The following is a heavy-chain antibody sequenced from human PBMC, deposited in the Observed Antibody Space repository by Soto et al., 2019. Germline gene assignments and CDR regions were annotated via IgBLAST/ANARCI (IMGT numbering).Heavy chain of an antibody. J-gene: IGHJ4*02. V-gene: IGHV4-39*07. CDR3: ASSEASSYYFDY. Sequence: SETLSLTCTVSGGSISSSSYYWGWIRQPPGKGLEWIGSIYYSGSTYYNPSLKSRVTISVDTSKNQFSLKLSSVTAADTAVYYCASSEASSYYFDYWGQGTLVTVSS. CDR1: GGSISSSSYY. CDR2: IYYSGST.